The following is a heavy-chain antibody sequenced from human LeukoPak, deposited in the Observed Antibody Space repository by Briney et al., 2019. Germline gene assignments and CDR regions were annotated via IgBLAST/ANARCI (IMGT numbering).Heavy chain of an antibody. CDR3: ARLRTTGRGYMDV. CDR1: GYSISSGFY. Sequence: SETLSLTCAVSGYSISSGFYWGWIRQPPGKGLEWTASIYHSGSTYYNPSLKSRVTISVDTSKNQFSLKLRSVTAAGTAVYYCARLRTTGRGYMDVWGKGTTVTVSS. J-gene: IGHJ6*03. CDR2: IYHSGST. D-gene: IGHD1-7*01. V-gene: IGHV4-38-2*01.